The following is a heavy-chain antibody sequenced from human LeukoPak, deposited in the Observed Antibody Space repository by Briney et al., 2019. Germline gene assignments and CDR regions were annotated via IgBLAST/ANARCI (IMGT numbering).Heavy chain of an antibody. CDR2: ISYDGSNK. Sequence: PGWSLRLSCAASGFTFSNYGMHWVRQAPGKGLEWVAVISYDGSNKYYADSVKGRLTISRDNSKNTLYLQMNSLRAEDTAVYYCAKGRQWLAHWGQGTLVTVSS. D-gene: IGHD6-19*01. CDR1: GFTFSNYG. CDR3: AKGRQWLAH. V-gene: IGHV3-30*18. J-gene: IGHJ4*02.